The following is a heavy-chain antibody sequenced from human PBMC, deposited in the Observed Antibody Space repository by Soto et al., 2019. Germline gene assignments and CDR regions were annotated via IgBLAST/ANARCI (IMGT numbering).Heavy chain of an antibody. Sequence: PGESLKISCKGSGYSFTSYWIVWVRQMPGKGLEWMGIIYPGDSDTRYSPSFQGQVTISADKSISTDYLQWSSLKASDTAMYYCARSGGSGSYYNFYYYYMDVWGKGTTVTVS. D-gene: IGHD3-10*01. J-gene: IGHJ6*03. CDR1: GYSFTSYW. V-gene: IGHV5-51*01. CDR2: IYPGDSDT. CDR3: ARSGGSGSYYNFYYYYMDV.